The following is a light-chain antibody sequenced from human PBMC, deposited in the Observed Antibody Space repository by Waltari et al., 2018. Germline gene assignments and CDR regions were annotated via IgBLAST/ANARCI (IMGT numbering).Light chain of an antibody. CDR2: DVK. V-gene: IGLV2-11*01. J-gene: IGLJ2*01. Sequence: QSALTQPRSVSGSPGQTVTISCTENNSDVHHYMYVSWFRQHPGEVPKLLIYDVKKRPSGVSDRFSGSKSGNTASLTISGLQSEDEADYYCSSYVDTYTSLVFGGGTKLTVL. CDR1: NSDVHHYMY. CDR3: SSYVDTYTSLV.